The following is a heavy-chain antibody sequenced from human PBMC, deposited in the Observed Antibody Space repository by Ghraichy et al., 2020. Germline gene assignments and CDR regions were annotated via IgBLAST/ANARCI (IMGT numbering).Heavy chain of an antibody. V-gene: IGHV1-46*01. CDR3: ARGVNRVAAAGIYFFDY. J-gene: IGHJ4*02. Sequence: ASVKVSCKASGYTFTSYYMHWVRQAPGQGLEWMGIINPSGGSTSYAQKFQGRVTMTRDTSTSTVYMELSSLRSEDTAVYYCARGVNRVAAAGIYFFDYWGQGTLVTVSS. D-gene: IGHD6-13*01. CDR2: INPSGGST. CDR1: GYTFTSYY.